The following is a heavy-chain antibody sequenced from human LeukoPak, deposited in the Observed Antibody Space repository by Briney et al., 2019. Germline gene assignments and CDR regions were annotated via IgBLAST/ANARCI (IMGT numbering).Heavy chain of an antibody. CDR1: GFTFSSYG. CDR2: ISYDGSNK. V-gene: IGHV3-30*18. J-gene: IGHJ4*02. D-gene: IGHD6-19*01. Sequence: GGSLRLSCAASGFTFSSYGMHWVRQAPGKGLEWVAVISYDGSNKYYADSVKGRFTISRDNSKNTLHLQMNSLRAEDTAVYYCAKAGGSGWGQGTLVTVSS. CDR3: AKAGGSG.